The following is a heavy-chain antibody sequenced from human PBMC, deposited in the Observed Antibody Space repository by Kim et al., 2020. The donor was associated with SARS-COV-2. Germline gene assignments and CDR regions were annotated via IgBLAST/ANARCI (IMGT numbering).Heavy chain of an antibody. Sequence: GGSLRLSCAASGFTFSSYGMHWVRQAPGKGLEWVAVISYDGSNKYYADSVKGRFTISRDNSKNTLYLQMNSLRAEDTAVYYFAKDSNYYDRVPGAFDIWGQGTMVTVSS. CDR1: GFTFSSYG. D-gene: IGHD3-22*01. V-gene: IGHV3-30*18. CDR2: ISYDGSNK. CDR3: AKDSNYYDRVPGAFDI. J-gene: IGHJ3*02.